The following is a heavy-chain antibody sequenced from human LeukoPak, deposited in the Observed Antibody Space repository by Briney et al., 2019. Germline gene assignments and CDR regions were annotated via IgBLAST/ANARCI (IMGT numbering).Heavy chain of an antibody. D-gene: IGHD5-24*01. CDR2: IYPSDLDI. Sequence: GEPLKISCEGSGYFFNSYWIAWVRQMPGKGLEWMGIIYPSDLDIRYSPSFQGQVTMSVDKSNSIAYLQWNSLKASDTGMYFCARGDPTGGNYHTLDYWGQGTLVTVPS. V-gene: IGHV5-51*01. CDR3: ARGDPTGGNYHTLDY. CDR1: GYFFNSYW. J-gene: IGHJ4*02.